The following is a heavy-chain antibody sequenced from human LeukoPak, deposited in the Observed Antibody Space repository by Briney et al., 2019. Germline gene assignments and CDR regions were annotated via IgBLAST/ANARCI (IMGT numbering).Heavy chain of an antibody. J-gene: IGHJ6*02. Sequence: GGSLRLSCAASGFTSSSYAMSWVRQAPGKGLEWVSAISGSGGSTYYAGSVKGRFTISRDNSKNTLYLQMNSLRAEDTAVYYCARHLAVAGPDNGYGMDVWGQGTTVTVSS. CDR2: ISGSGGST. CDR1: GFTSSSYA. D-gene: IGHD6-19*01. V-gene: IGHV3-23*01. CDR3: ARHLAVAGPDNGYGMDV.